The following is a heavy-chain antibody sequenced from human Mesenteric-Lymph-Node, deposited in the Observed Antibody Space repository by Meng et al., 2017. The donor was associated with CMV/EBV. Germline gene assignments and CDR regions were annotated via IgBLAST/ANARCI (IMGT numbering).Heavy chain of an antibody. J-gene: IGHJ6*02. Sequence: SETLSLTCTVSGGSISSYYWSWIRQPPGKGLEWIGYIYYSGSTNYNPSLKSRVTISVDTSKNQFSLKLSSVTAADTAVYYCARILGGYGGDPDNYYYYGMDVWGQGTTVTVSS. D-gene: IGHD2-21*02. V-gene: IGHV4-59*01. CDR2: IYYSGST. CDR1: GGSISSYY. CDR3: ARILGGYGGDPDNYYYYGMDV.